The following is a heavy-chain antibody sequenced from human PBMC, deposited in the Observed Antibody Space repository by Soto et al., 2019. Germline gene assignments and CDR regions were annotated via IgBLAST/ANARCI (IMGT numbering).Heavy chain of an antibody. Sequence: QVQLVQSGAEVKKPGASVKVSCKASGYTFTSYYMHWVRQAPGQGLEWMGIINPSGGSTSYAQKFQGRXXMXRXXSTSTGSMALSSLRSEDRAVDYCALITSQTIVTGCWGQGTLVTVSS. V-gene: IGHV1-46*01. CDR3: ALITSQTIVTGC. CDR1: GYTFTSYY. J-gene: IGHJ4*02. D-gene: IGHD3-16*02. CDR2: INPSGGST.